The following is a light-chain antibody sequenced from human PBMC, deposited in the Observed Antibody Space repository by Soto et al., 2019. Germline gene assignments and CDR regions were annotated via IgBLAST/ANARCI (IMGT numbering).Light chain of an antibody. J-gene: IGKJ2*01. CDR2: WAS. V-gene: IGKV4-1*01. CDR3: LQYYNGPYT. Sequence: DIVMTQSPDSLAVSLGERATINCKSSQSILYNSNNKNYLAWYQQKSGQPPKLLFYWASTRESGVPDRFGGSGSGTDFPLTISSLQAEDVAVYYCLQYYNGPYTFGQGTKLEMK. CDR1: QSILYNSNNKNY.